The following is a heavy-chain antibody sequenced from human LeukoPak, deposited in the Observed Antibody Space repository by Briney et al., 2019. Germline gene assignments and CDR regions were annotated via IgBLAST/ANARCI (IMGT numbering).Heavy chain of an antibody. J-gene: IGHJ4*02. CDR1: GYTFTGYY. V-gene: IGHV1-2*02. D-gene: IGHD7-27*01. CDR2: INPNSGGT. Sequence: AASVKVSCKASGYTFTGYYMHWVRQAPGQGLEWMGWINPNSGGTNYAQKFQGRVTMTRDTSISTAYMELSRLRSDDTAVYYCAREEQLGNLPYDYWGQGTLVTVSS. CDR3: AREEQLGNLPYDY.